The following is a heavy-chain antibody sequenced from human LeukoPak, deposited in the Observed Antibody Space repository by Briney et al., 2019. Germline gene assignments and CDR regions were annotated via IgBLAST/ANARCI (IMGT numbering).Heavy chain of an antibody. CDR2: ISGSGFTV. V-gene: IGHV3-11*01. D-gene: IGHD3-10*01. CDR3: ASGPGWNDY. Sequence: GGSLRLSCITSGGSFSHYYMRWIRQAPGKGLEWISYISGSGFTVDYADSVKGRFTISRDNAKNSLFLQMDSLRLDDTAVYYCASGPGWNDYWGQGAVVTVSS. CDR1: GGSFSHYY. J-gene: IGHJ4*02.